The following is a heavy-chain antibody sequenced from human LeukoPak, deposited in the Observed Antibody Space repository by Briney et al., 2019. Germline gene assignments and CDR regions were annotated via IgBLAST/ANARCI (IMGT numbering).Heavy chain of an antibody. J-gene: IGHJ4*02. Sequence: SETLSLTCAVSGYSISSGYYWGWIRQPPRKGLEWIGSIYHSGSTYYNPSLKSRVTISIDTSKNQFFLKLSSVTAADTAVYYCATSPLYCSGGSCYQGYFDYWGQGTLVTVSS. CDR1: GYSISSGYY. V-gene: IGHV4-38-2*01. CDR3: ATSPLYCSGGSCYQGYFDY. D-gene: IGHD2-15*01. CDR2: IYHSGST.